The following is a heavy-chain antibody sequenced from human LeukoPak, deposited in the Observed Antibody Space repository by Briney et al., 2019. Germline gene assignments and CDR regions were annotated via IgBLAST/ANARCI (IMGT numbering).Heavy chain of an antibody. J-gene: IGHJ6*03. CDR2: IIPIFGTA. D-gene: IGHD6-6*01. CDR1: GGTFSSYA. V-gene: IGHV1-69*13. CDR3: ASVHYYYYYMDV. Sequence: VASVKVSCKASGGTFSSYAISWVRQAPGQGLEWMGGIIPIFGTANYAQKFQGRVTITADESTSTAYMELSSLRSEDTAVYYCASVHYYYYYMDVWGKGTTATVSS.